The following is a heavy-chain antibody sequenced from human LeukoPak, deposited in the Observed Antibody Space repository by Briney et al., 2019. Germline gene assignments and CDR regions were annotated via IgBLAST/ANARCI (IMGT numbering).Heavy chain of an antibody. V-gene: IGHV3-74*01. D-gene: IGHD3-22*01. CDR1: GFTFSSYW. Sequence: GGSLRLSCAASGFTFSSYWMHWVRQAPGEGLVWVSRINTDGSSTIHADSVKGRFIISRDNAKNTLYVQMNSLRDEDTAVYYCVRGRSGFYFDYWGQGTLVTVSS. CDR2: INTDGSST. J-gene: IGHJ4*02. CDR3: VRGRSGFYFDY.